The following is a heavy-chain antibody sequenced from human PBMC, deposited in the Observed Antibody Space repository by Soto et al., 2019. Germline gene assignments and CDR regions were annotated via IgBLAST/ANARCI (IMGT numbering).Heavy chain of an antibody. Sequence: QITLKESGPTLVKPTQTLTLTCTFSGFSHSTSGVGVGWSRQPPGKALEWLALIYWDDDKRYSPSLKSRLTSTKGTFKYQVVLTLTNMDPVDTASYYCAHRLGPSTVTTEISWFDPWCQGTLVTVSS. CDR1: GFSHSTSGVG. V-gene: IGHV2-5*02. D-gene: IGHD4-17*01. CDR2: IYWDDDK. CDR3: AHRLGPSTVTTEISWFDP. J-gene: IGHJ5*02.